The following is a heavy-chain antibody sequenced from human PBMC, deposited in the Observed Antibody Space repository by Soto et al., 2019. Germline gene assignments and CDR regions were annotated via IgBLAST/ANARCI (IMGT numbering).Heavy chain of an antibody. Sequence: QVQLVQSGAAVKKPGSSVKVSCKASGGTFNSYTISWVRQAPGQGLEWMGRIIPILGIANYAQKFQGRVTITADKSTSTAYMELSSLRSEDTAVYYCAKDEDTAMVTDYWGQGTLVTVSS. CDR1: GGTFNSYT. CDR3: AKDEDTAMVTDY. CDR2: IIPILGIA. V-gene: IGHV1-69*08. D-gene: IGHD5-18*01. J-gene: IGHJ4*02.